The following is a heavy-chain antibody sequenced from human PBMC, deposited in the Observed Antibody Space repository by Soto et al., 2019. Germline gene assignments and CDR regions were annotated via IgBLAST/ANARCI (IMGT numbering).Heavy chain of an antibody. CDR2: ISYDGSNK. Sequence: QVQLVESGGGVVQPGRSLRLSCAASGFTFSSYAMHWVRQAPGKGLEWVAVISYDGSNKYYADSVKGRFTISRDNSKNALYLQMNSLRAEDTAVYYCARSRRYYYDSSGWTLIFDYWGQGTLVTVSS. D-gene: IGHD3-22*01. CDR3: ARSRRYYYDSSGWTLIFDY. V-gene: IGHV3-30-3*01. J-gene: IGHJ4*02. CDR1: GFTFSSYA.